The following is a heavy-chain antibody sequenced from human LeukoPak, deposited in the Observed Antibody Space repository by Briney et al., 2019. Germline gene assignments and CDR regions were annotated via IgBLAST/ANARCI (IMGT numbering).Heavy chain of an antibody. V-gene: IGHV3-33*01. Sequence: GRSLRLSCAASGFTFSNYGMHWVRQAPGKGLEWVAVIWYDGSKKYYADSVKGRFTISRDNSKSTLYLQMNSLRAEDTAVYYCARDPGIAVANPYYYYYMDVWGKGTTVTVSS. CDR3: ARDPGIAVANPYYYYYMDV. D-gene: IGHD6-19*01. CDR2: IWYDGSKK. J-gene: IGHJ6*03. CDR1: GFTFSNYG.